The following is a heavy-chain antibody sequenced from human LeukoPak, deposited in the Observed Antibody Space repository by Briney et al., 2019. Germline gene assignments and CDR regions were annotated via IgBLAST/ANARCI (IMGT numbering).Heavy chain of an antibody. V-gene: IGHV3-30*02. Sequence: GGSLRLSCAASGFGFSSFGMHWVRQAPDEGLDWVAYIRNDASKTYYAESVKGRFTISRDNSKNMVFLQMNSLRSEDTALYYCAKRAGSAWSAGVWGQGTLVIVSS. D-gene: IGHD3-10*01. CDR2: IRNDASKT. CDR3: AKRAGSAWSAGV. J-gene: IGHJ4*02. CDR1: GFGFSSFG.